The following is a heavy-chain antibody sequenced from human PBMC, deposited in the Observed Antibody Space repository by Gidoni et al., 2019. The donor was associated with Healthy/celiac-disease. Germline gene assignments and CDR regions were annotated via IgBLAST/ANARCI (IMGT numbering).Heavy chain of an antibody. CDR3: AVATDSSSWYFYV. CDR2: LYPGESDT. CDR1: GYSFTSYW. Sequence: EVQLVQSGAVVKQPGQSLTISCKGSGYSFTSYWIGWVRQMPGKGLEWMGILYPGESDTRYSPSFQGQVTISADKSISTACLQWSSLKASDTAMYYCAVATDSSSWYFYVWGQGTLVTVSS. J-gene: IGHJ4*02. V-gene: IGHV5-51*03. D-gene: IGHD6-13*01.